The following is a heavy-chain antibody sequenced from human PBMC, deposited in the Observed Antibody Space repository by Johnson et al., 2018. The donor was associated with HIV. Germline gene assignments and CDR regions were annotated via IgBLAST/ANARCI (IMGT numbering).Heavy chain of an antibody. CDR2: IYSGGST. CDR1: GFTVSSNY. J-gene: IGHJ3*02. Sequence: VQLVESGGGLIQPGGSLRLSCAASGFTVSSNYMSWVRQAPGKGLEWVSVIYSGGSTYYADSVKGRFTISRDNSKKTLYLQMNSLRAEDTAVYYCARSHRYGNMVATIRPFDIWGQGTMVTVSS. V-gene: IGHV3-53*01. CDR3: ARSHRYGNMVATIRPFDI. D-gene: IGHD5-12*01.